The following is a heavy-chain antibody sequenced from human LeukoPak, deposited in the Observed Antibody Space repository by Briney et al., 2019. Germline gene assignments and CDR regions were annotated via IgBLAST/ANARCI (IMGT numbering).Heavy chain of an antibody. Sequence: ASVKVSCKASGYTFTGYYMHWVRQAPGQGLEWMGIINPSGGSTSYAQKFQGRVTMTRDTSTSTVYMELSSLRSEDTAVYYCGRARYSSSWYWHYYGMDVWGQGTTVTVSS. D-gene: IGHD6-13*01. CDR1: GYTFTGYY. CDR2: INPSGGST. CDR3: GRARYSSSWYWHYYGMDV. V-gene: IGHV1-46*01. J-gene: IGHJ6*02.